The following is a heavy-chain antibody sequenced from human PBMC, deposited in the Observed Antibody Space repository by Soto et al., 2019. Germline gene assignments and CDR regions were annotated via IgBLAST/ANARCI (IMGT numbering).Heavy chain of an antibody. V-gene: IGHV4-59*08. CDR2: IYYSGSA. CDR1: GGSISTYY. CDR3: ARHIYGDHDYFDS. J-gene: IGHJ4*02. Sequence: QVQLQESGPGLVKPSETLSLTCTVSGGSISTYYWSWIRQPPGKGLEWIGWIYYSGSASSYPFLKSRVTMSVDTSKNQFSLKLSSVTATDTAMYFCARHIYGDHDYFDSWGQGTLVTVSS. D-gene: IGHD4-17*01.